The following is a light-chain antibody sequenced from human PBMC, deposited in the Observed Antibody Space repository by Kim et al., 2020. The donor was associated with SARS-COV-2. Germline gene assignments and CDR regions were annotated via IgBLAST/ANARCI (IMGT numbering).Light chain of an antibody. V-gene: IGKV3-11*01. CDR1: QSVSTY. CDR3: QQRSNWPPALT. J-gene: IGKJ4*01. CDR2: DAS. Sequence: PGERATLSCRASQSVSTYLAWYQQKPGQAPRLLIYDASNRATRIPDRFSGSRSGTDFTLTISSLESEDFAVYYCQQRSNWPPALTFGGGTKVDIK.